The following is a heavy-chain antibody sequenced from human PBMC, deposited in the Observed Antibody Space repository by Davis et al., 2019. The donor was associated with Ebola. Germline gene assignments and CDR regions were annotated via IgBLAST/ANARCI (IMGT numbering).Heavy chain of an antibody. CDR3: ARRAEGSSWYGFDY. D-gene: IGHD6-13*01. Sequence: SETLSLTCAVYGGSFSGYYWSWIRQPPGKGLEWIGEINHSGSTNYNPSLKSRVTISVETSKNQFSLKLSSVTAADTGVYYCARRAEGSSWYGFDYWGQGTLVTVSS. CDR2: INHSGST. CDR1: GGSFSGYY. V-gene: IGHV4-34*01. J-gene: IGHJ4*02.